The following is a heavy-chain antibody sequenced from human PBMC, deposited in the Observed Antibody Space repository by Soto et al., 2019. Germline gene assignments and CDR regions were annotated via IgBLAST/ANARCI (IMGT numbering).Heavy chain of an antibody. J-gene: IGHJ6*02. V-gene: IGHV3-30*18. CDR2: ISYDGSNK. D-gene: IGHD6-6*01. CDR3: AKYLATDSRSSFCNYYYGLDV. CDR1: EFPFSSNG. Sequence: PGGSLRLSCAASEFPFSSNGMHWVRQAPGKGLEWVAGISYDGSNKYYADSVKGRFTVSRDNSRNTLYLQMNSLRVEDTAVYYCAKYLATDSRSSFCNYYYGLDVWGQGTTVTVSS.